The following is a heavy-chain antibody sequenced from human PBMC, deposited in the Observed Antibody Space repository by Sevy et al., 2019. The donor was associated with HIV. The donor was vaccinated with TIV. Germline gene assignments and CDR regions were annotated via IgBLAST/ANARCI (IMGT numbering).Heavy chain of an antibody. CDR1: GYTLTELS. CDR3: ATDRGYYGSGSYSPSFDY. CDR2: FDPEDGET. D-gene: IGHD3-10*01. Sequence: ASVKVSRKVSGYTLTELSMHWVRQAPGKGLEWMGGFDPEDGETIYAQKFQGRVTMTEDTSTDTAYMELSSLRSEDTAVYYCATDRGYYGSGSYSPSFDYWGQGTLVTVSS. J-gene: IGHJ4*02. V-gene: IGHV1-24*01.